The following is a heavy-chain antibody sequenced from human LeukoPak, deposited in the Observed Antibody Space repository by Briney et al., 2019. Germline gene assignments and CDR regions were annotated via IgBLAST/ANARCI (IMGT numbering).Heavy chain of an antibody. V-gene: IGHV3-23*01. D-gene: IGHD3-10*01. CDR2: IGGSGGST. J-gene: IGHJ4*02. Sequence: PGGSLRLSCAASGFTFSSYGMSWVRQAPGKGLEWVSSIGGSGGSTSYADSVKGRFTISRDNSKNTLYLQMNSLRAEDTAVYYCARKAGYYYGSGDYWGQGTLVTVSS. CDR3: ARKAGYYYGSGDY. CDR1: GFTFSSYG.